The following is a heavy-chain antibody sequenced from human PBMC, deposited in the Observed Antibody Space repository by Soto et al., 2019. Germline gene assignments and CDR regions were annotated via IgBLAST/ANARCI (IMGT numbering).Heavy chain of an antibody. D-gene: IGHD6-13*01. CDR1: GYIFSSFS. J-gene: IGHJ4*02. V-gene: IGHV1-3*02. Sequence: QARLVQSGAEVKEPGASVKVSCKASGYIFSSFSVHWVRQAPGQSLEWIGWTNAANGYIEYSLDLQGRVTITRDTSVNTLYLQMNSLRAEDTAVYYCARVGGSSWFWGQGTLVTVSS. CDR3: ARVGGSSWF. CDR2: TNAANGYI.